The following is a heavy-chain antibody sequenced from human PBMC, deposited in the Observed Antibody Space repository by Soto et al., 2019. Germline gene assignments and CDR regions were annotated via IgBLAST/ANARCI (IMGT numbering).Heavy chain of an antibody. CDR3: AKPPGGSSSWPVDY. CDR1: GFTFSSYA. V-gene: IGHV3-23*01. D-gene: IGHD6-13*01. CDR2: ISGSGGST. Sequence: GGSLRLSCAASGFTFSSYAMSWVRQAPGKGLEWVSAISGSGGSTYYADSVKGRFTISRDNSKNTLYLQMNSLRAEDTAVYYCAKPPGGSSSWPVDYWGQGTLVTVSS. J-gene: IGHJ4*02.